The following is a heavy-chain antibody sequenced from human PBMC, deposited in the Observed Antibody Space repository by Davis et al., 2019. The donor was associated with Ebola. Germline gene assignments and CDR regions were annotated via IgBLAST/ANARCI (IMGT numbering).Heavy chain of an antibody. J-gene: IGHJ2*01. CDR3: ARRYSKPYWYFDL. CDR2: IYPGDSDT. D-gene: IGHD3-16*02. Sequence: GGSLRLSCKGSGYSFTSYWISWVRQMPGKGLEWMGIIYPGDSDTRYSPSFQGQVTISADKSISTAYLQWSSLKASDTAMYYCARRYSKPYWYFDLWGRGTLVTVSS. V-gene: IGHV5-51*01. CDR1: GYSFTSYW.